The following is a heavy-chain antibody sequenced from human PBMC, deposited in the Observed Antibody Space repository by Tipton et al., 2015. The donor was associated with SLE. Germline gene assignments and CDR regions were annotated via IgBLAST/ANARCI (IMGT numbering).Heavy chain of an antibody. CDR3: ARGPYDFWSSYYSRSAFNI. Sequence: QLVQSGGGVVQPGRFLRPSCAASGFTFSSYAMQWVCPAPGKGLEWVAVITYDGSNKYYADSVKGRFTISGDNSKNTLYRQMNSLRAEDTAVYYCARGPYDFWSSYYSRSAFNIWGQGTMVTVSS. V-gene: IGHV3-30*04. D-gene: IGHD3-3*01. CDR1: GFTFSSYA. J-gene: IGHJ3*02. CDR2: ITYDGSNK.